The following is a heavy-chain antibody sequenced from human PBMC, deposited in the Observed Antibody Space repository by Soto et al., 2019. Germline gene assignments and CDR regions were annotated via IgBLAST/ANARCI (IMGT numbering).Heavy chain of an antibody. V-gene: IGHV1-3*01. J-gene: IGHJ5*02. CDR2: INAANGDT. CDR3: VRRHVSATGIDWFDP. Sequence: ASVKVSCKASGYTFTSYDIHWVRQAPGQRLEWMGWINAANGDTKYSPKFQGRVTITRDTSASTAYMELSSLRSEDTAVYYCVRRHVSATGIDWFDPWGQGTLVTVSS. CDR1: GYTFTSYD. D-gene: IGHD6-13*01.